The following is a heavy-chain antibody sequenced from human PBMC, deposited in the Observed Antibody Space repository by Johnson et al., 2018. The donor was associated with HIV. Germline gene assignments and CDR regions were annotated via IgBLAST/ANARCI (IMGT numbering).Heavy chain of an antibody. D-gene: IGHD7-27*01. CDR3: AKDRNWGRLFDGFDI. CDR1: GFTFDDYG. J-gene: IGHJ3*02. CDR2: ISYDGSNK. Sequence: QVQLVESGGNLVQPGRYLRISCAASGFTFDDYGMHWVRQAPGKGLEWVAVISYDGSNKYYADSVKGRFTISRDNSKNTLYLQMNSLRPEDTAVYYCAKDRNWGRLFDGFDIWGRGTMVTVSS. V-gene: IGHV3-30*18.